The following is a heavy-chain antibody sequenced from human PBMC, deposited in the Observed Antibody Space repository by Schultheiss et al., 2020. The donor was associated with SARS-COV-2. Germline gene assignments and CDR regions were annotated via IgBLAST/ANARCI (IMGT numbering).Heavy chain of an antibody. Sequence: GGSLRLSCAASGFTFSDYYMSWIRQAPGKGLEWVSYISSSGSTIYYADSVKGRFTISRDNAKNSLYLQMNSLRAEDTAVYYCARFIVVVVAATGDDAFDIWGRGTMVTVSS. V-gene: IGHV3-11*01. J-gene: IGHJ3*02. CDR3: ARFIVVVVAATGDDAFDI. CDR2: ISSSGSTI. D-gene: IGHD2-15*01. CDR1: GFTFSDYY.